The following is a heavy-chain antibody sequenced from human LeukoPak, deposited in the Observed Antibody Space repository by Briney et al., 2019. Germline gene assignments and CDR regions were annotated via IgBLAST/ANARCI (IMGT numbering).Heavy chain of an antibody. J-gene: IGHJ6*02. CDR3: ASVDGDPDYYYYGMDV. D-gene: IGHD4-17*01. V-gene: IGHV1-3*01. CDR1: GYTFTSYA. CDR2: INAGNGNT. Sequence: ASVTVSCKASGYTFTSYAMHWVRQAPGQRLEWMGWINAGNGNTKYSQKFQGRVTITRDTSESTAYMELSSLRSEDTAVYYCASVDGDPDYYYYGMDVWGQGTTVTVSS.